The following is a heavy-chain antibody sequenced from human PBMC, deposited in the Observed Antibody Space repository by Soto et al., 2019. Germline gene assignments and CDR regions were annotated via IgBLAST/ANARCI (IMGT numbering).Heavy chain of an antibody. Sequence: QVQLQESGPGLVKPSQTLSLTCTVSGGSISSGDYYWSWIRQPPGKGQEWIGYIYYSGSTYYNPSLTCRVTISVDTHKNQFSPKLISVTAADTAVSYCARAVCSGGSCQGEGFAYWGQGTLVTVSS. CDR1: GGSISSGDYY. CDR2: IYYSGST. V-gene: IGHV4-30-4*01. J-gene: IGHJ4*02. D-gene: IGHD2-15*01. CDR3: ARAVCSGGSCQGEGFAY.